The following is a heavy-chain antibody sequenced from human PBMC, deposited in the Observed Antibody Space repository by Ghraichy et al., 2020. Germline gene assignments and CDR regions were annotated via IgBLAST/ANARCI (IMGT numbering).Heavy chain of an antibody. Sequence: ESLNISCTVSGGSISSYYWSWIRQPPGKGLEWIGYIYYSGSTNYNPSLKSRVTISVDTSKNQFSLKLSSVTAADTAVYYCARQPYDILTSYYFDYWGQGTLVTVSS. CDR1: GGSISSYY. D-gene: IGHD3-9*01. J-gene: IGHJ4*02. CDR3: ARQPYDILTSYYFDY. V-gene: IGHV4-59*08. CDR2: IYYSGST.